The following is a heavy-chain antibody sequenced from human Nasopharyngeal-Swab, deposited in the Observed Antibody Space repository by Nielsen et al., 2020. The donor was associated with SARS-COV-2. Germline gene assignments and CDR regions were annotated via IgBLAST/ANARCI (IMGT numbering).Heavy chain of an antibody. CDR1: GFTFSDYF. CDR2: ISRSGSSI. CDR3: ARDGQSRTNWFDP. V-gene: IGHV3-11*04. J-gene: IGHJ5*02. D-gene: IGHD2-8*01. Sequence: GGSLRLSCTASGFTFSDYFMSWIRLAPGKGLEWVTYISRSGSSIYYADSVKGRITISRDNAKNSLYLQMNSLRAEDTAVYYCARDGQSRTNWFDPWGQGTVVTVSS.